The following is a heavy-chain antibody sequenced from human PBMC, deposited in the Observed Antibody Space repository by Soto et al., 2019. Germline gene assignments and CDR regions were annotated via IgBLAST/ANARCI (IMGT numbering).Heavy chain of an antibody. V-gene: IGHV3-74*03. CDR1: GFTFSTSC. Sequence: EVQLVESGGGLATPGGSLRLSCAASGFTFSTSCMHWVRQPPGKGLVWLSRIDRDGSRTTYADSVKGRFTISRDNAKTTLYMQMDSLRGEDTGVYYCATSEGTNYHFDSWGQGTLVSVSS. J-gene: IGHJ4*02. CDR2: IDRDGSRT. CDR3: ATSEGTNYHFDS. D-gene: IGHD1-7*01.